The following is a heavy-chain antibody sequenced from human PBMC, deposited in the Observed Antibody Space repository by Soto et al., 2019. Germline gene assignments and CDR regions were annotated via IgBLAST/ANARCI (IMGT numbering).Heavy chain of an antibody. D-gene: IGHD3-22*01. Sequence: SVKVSCKASGYTFTSYGISWVRQAPGQGLEWMGWISAYNGNTNYAQKLQGRVTMTTDTSTSTAYMELRSLRSDDTAVYYYASSDYYDSSGYPQYFDYWGQGTLVTVSS. CDR2: ISAYNGNT. J-gene: IGHJ4*02. CDR3: ASSDYYDSSGYPQYFDY. CDR1: GYTFTSYG. V-gene: IGHV1-18*01.